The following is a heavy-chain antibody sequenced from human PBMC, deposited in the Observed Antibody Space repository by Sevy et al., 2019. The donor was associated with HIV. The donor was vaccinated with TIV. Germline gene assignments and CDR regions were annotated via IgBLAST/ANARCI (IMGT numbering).Heavy chain of an antibody. D-gene: IGHD2-21*01. V-gene: IGHV3-11*01. CDR2: ITVTGITI. CDR3: SRGVISPVADV. Sequence: GGSLRLSCAASGFTFTDYYMSWIRQAPGKGLEWVSYITVTGITIYYADSLKGRFTISRDNAKNSLYLQMNSLRAEDTAVYYCSRGVISPVADVWGQGTTVTVSS. CDR1: GFTFTDYY. J-gene: IGHJ6*02.